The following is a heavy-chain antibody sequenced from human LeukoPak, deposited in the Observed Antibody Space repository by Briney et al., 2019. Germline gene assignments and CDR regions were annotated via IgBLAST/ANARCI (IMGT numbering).Heavy chain of an antibody. CDR2: ISSDGSST. CDR1: GFTFSSYW. CDR3: ARGDGSLGAFDI. Sequence: GGSLRLSCAASGFTFSSYWMHWVRQAPGKGLVWVSRISSDGSSTSYADSVKGRFTISRDNAKNTLYLQMNSLRAEDTAVYYCARGDGSLGAFDIWGQGTMVTVSS. J-gene: IGHJ3*02. D-gene: IGHD3-10*01. V-gene: IGHV3-74*01.